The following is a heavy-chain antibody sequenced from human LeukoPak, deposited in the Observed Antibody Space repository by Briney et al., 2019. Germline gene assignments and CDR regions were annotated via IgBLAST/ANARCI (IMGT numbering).Heavy chain of an antibody. CDR2: VSSSGGRT. CDR3: AKVYAGIVFDH. CDR1: GFTFSSFA. J-gene: IGHJ4*02. D-gene: IGHD4-23*01. V-gene: IGHV3-64D*09. Sequence: QSGGSLRLSCSASGFTFSSFAMHWIRQAPGKGLEYVSGVSSSGGRTYYTDSLKGRFTVSRDNSKNTMYLHMNSLRVDDTAVYYCAKVYAGIVFDHWGQGTPVPVSS.